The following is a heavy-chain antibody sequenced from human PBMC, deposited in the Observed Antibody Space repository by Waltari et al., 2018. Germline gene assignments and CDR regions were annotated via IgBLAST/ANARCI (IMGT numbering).Heavy chain of an antibody. CDR1: GFTFDDYA. V-gene: IGHV3-43D*04. D-gene: IGHD4-17*01. CDR3: AKAPYGANDYGYYYYYMDV. CDR2: ISWDGGST. Sequence: EVQLVESGGVVVQPGGSLRLSCAASGFTFDDYAMHWVRQAPGKGLEWVSLISWDGGSTYYADSVKGRFTISRDNSKNSLYLQMNSLRAEDTALYYCAKAPYGANDYGYYYYYMDVWGKGTTVTVSS. J-gene: IGHJ6*03.